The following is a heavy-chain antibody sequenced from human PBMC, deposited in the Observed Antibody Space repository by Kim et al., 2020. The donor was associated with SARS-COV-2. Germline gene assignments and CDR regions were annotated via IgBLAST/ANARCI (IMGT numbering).Heavy chain of an antibody. J-gene: IGHJ3*02. CDR3: ARPRGWFAIGAFDI. V-gene: IGHV4-39*01. Sequence: SETLSLTCTVSGGSISSSSYYWGWIRQPPGKGLEWIGSIYYSGSTYYNPSLKSRVTISVDTSKNQFSLKLSSVTAADTAVYYCARPRGWFAIGAFDIWGQGTMVTVSS. CDR2: IYYSGST. CDR1: GGSISSSSYY. D-gene: IGHD3-10*01.